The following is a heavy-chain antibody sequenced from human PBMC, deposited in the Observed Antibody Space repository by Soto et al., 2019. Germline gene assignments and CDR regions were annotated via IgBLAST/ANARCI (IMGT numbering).Heavy chain of an antibody. CDR3: AKDGNWLDVYFDV. CDR1: GYTXSGYY. V-gene: IGHV1-2*04. Sequence: SXKVSFKASGYTXSGYYRHLVRQAPGQGLEWMGWINPNSGGTNYAQKFQGWVTITRDTSISTAYMELTNLRAEDTAVYYCAKDGNWLDVYFDVWGQGTPVPVS. J-gene: IGHJ4*02. D-gene: IGHD6-19*01. CDR2: INPNSGGT.